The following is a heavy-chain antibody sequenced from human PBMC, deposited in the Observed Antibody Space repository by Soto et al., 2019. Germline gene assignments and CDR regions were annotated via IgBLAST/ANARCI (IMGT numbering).Heavy chain of an antibody. CDR3: ARVGPGYSYGSGYYFDY. CDR1: GFTFSSYS. CDR2: ISSSSSTI. V-gene: IGHV3-48*02. J-gene: IGHJ4*02. Sequence: LSLTCAASGFTFSSYSMNWVRQAPGKGLEWVSYISSSSSTIYYADSVKGRFTISRDNAKNSLYLQMNSLRDEDTAVYYCARVGPGYSYGSGYYFDYWGQGTLVTVSS. D-gene: IGHD5-18*01.